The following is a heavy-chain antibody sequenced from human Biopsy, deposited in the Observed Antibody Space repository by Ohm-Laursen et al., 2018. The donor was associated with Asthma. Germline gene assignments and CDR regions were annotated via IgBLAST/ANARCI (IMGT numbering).Heavy chain of an antibody. Sequence: ASVKVSCKASGDSFSNYAIGWVRQAPGQGLEWMGGLIPVLGTPDHAQMFEGRVTITADESTSTAYMELSSLSSEDTALYYCARGPEYVRISGALDYWGQGTLVTVSS. CDR2: LIPVLGTP. J-gene: IGHJ4*02. D-gene: IGHD3-3*02. V-gene: IGHV1-69*13. CDR3: ARGPEYVRISGALDY. CDR1: GDSFSNYA.